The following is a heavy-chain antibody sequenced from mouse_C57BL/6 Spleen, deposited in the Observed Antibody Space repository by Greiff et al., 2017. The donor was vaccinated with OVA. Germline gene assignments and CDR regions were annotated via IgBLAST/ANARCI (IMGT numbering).Heavy chain of an antibody. CDR1: GYSFTSYY. Sequence: VQLQQSGPELVKPGASVKISCKASGYSFTSYYIHWVKQRPGQGLEWIGWIYPGSGNTKYNEKFKGKATMTADTSSSTAYMQLSSLTSEDSAVSYCARGNTYSNLYSDYWGQGTTLTVSS. J-gene: IGHJ2*01. CDR2: IYPGSGNT. CDR3: ARGNTYSNLYSDY. V-gene: IGHV1-66*01. D-gene: IGHD2-5*01.